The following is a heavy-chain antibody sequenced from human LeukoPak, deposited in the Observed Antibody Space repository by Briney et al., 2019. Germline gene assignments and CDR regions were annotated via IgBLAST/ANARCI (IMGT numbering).Heavy chain of an antibody. J-gene: IGHJ6*03. V-gene: IGHV4-59*08. Sequence: SETLSLTCTVSGGSISSYYWSWIRQPPGKGLEWIGEIHHSGSTNYNPSLKSRLTISIDKSNNQFSLNLRSVTAADTAVYYCARPYYYYMDVWGKGTTVTVSS. CDR1: GGSISSYY. CDR3: ARPYYYYMDV. CDR2: IHHSGST.